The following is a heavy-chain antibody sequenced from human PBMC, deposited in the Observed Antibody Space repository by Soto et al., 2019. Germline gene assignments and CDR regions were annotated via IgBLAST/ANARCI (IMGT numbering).Heavy chain of an antibody. CDR2: ISGSDGKT. CDR1: GFVFGDYA. CDR3: ARWSYLDY. D-gene: IGHD3-3*01. V-gene: IGHV3-23*01. Sequence: PGGSLRLSCITSGFVFGDYAMIWVRQAPGKGLEWVSTISGSDGKTFYADSVKGRFSISRDTSQSTLYLQMNSLRADDTAMYYCARWSYLDYWGQGTRVTVSS. J-gene: IGHJ4*02.